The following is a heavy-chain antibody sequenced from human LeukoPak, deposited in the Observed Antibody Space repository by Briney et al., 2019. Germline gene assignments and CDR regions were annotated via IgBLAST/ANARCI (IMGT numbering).Heavy chain of an antibody. CDR1: GYSISSGYY. CDR2: IYHSGST. Sequence: SETLSLTCTVSGYSISSGYYWGWIRQPPGKGLEWIGSIYHSGSTYYNPSLKSRVTMSVDTSKNQFSLKLSSVTAADTAVYYCARDLTYYYDSDRAFDIWGQGTMVTVSS. V-gene: IGHV4-38-2*02. D-gene: IGHD3-22*01. J-gene: IGHJ3*02. CDR3: ARDLTYYYDSDRAFDI.